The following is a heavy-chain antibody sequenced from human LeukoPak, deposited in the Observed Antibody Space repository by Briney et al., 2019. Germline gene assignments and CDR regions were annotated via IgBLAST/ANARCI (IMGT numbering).Heavy chain of an antibody. J-gene: IGHJ4*02. V-gene: IGHV3-23*01. CDR2: ISGSGGST. Sequence: GGSLRLSCAASGFTFSSYAMSWVRQAPGKGLEWVSAISGSGGSTYYADSVKGRFTISRDNSKNTLYLQMNSLRAEDTAVYYCASGLSPAARAYYFDYWGQGTLVTVSS. CDR3: ASGLSPAARAYYFDY. CDR1: GFTFSSYA. D-gene: IGHD2-2*01.